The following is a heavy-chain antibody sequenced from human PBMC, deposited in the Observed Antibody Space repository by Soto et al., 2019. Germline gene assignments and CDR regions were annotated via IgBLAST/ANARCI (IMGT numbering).Heavy chain of an antibody. Sequence: SETLSLTCTVSGGSISSSSYYWGWIRQPPGKGLEWIGSIYYSGSTYYKPSLKSRVTISVDTSKNQFSLKLSSVTAADTAVYYCARQSGYRDIVVVPASGPMNWFDPWGQGTLVTVSS. V-gene: IGHV4-39*01. D-gene: IGHD2-2*01. CDR2: IYYSGST. CDR1: GGSISSSSYY. J-gene: IGHJ5*02. CDR3: ARQSGYRDIVVVPASGPMNWFDP.